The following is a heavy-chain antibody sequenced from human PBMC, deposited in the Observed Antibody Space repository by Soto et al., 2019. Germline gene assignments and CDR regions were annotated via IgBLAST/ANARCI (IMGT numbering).Heavy chain of an antibody. J-gene: IGHJ5*02. CDR1: GGTFSSYA. D-gene: IGHD3-3*01. Sequence: QVQLVQSGAEVKKPGFSVKVSCKASGGTFSSYAISWVRQAPGQGLEWMGGIIPIFGTANYAQKFQGRVTITADKSTSTAYMELSSLRSEDTAVYYCARDQYYDFWSGTQKTFDPWVQGTLVTVSS. CDR3: ARDQYYDFWSGTQKTFDP. CDR2: IIPIFGTA. V-gene: IGHV1-69*06.